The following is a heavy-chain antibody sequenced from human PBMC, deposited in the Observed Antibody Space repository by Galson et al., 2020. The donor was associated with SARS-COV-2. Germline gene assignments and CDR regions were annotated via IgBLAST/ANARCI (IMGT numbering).Heavy chain of an antibody. V-gene: IGHV3-23*01. CDR1: GFTFSSYA. J-gene: IGHJ4*02. Sequence: GGSLRLSCAASGFTFSSYAMSWVRQAPGKGLEWVSAISGSGGSTYYADSVKGRFTISRDNSKNTLYLQMNSLRAEDTAVYYCAKTRSIFWSGYSPFDYWGQGTLVTVSS. CDR3: AKTRSIFWSGYSPFDY. D-gene: IGHD3-3*01. CDR2: ISGSGGST.